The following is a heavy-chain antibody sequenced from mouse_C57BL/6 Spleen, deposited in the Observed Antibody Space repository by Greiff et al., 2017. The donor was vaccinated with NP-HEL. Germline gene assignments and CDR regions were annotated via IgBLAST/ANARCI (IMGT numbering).Heavy chain of an antibody. Sequence: QVQLQQPGAELVRPGTSVKLSCKASGYTFTSYWMHWVKQRPGQGLEWIGVIDPSDSYTNYNQKFKGKATLTVDTSSSTAYMQLSSLTSEDSAVYYCARRMGRENAMDYWGQGTSVTVSS. D-gene: IGHD4-1*01. J-gene: IGHJ4*01. CDR3: ARRMGRENAMDY. V-gene: IGHV1-59*01. CDR2: IDPSDSYT. CDR1: GYTFTSYW.